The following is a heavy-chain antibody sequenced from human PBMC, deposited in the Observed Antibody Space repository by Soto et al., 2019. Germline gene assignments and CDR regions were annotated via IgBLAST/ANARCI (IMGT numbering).Heavy chain of an antibody. CDR1: GFTFSSYS. D-gene: IGHD6-19*01. Sequence: EVQLVESGGCLVKPGGSLRLSCAASGFTFSSYSMNWVRQAPGKGLEWVSSISSSSSYIYYADSVKGRFTISRDNAKNSLYLQMNSLRAEDTAVYYCARDRYCSGLYYYYYMDVWGKGTTVTVSS. J-gene: IGHJ6*03. CDR2: ISSSSSYI. CDR3: ARDRYCSGLYYYYYMDV. V-gene: IGHV3-21*01.